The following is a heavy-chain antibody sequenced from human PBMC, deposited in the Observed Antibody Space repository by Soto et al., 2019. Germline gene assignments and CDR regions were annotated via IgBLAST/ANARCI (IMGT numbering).Heavy chain of an antibody. Sequence: KPSETLSLTCAVYGGFFSGYYWSWIRHPTGKRVEWIGEINHSGSTNYNPSLKSRITISVDTSKNQFSLKLSSVTAADTAVYYCATNRYYVWGSYRYGPHGAFEIWGQGTMATVSS. V-gene: IGHV4-34*01. CDR1: GGFFSGYY. CDR3: ATNRYYVWGSYRYGPHGAFEI. D-gene: IGHD3-16*02. CDR2: INHSGST. J-gene: IGHJ3*02.